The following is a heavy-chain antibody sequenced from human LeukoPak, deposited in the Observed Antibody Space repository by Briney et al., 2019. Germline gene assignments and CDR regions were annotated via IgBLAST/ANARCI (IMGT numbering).Heavy chain of an antibody. V-gene: IGHV4-34*01. Sequence: SETLSLTCAVYGGSFSGYYWSWIRQSPGKGLEWIGEINHSGSTKYNPSLKSRVTISVDTSKNQFSLNLSSVTAADTAVYYCARVDRSSWYSVGYWGQGTPVTVSS. CDR1: GGSFSGYY. CDR3: ARVDRSSWYSVGY. J-gene: IGHJ4*02. CDR2: INHSGST. D-gene: IGHD6-13*01.